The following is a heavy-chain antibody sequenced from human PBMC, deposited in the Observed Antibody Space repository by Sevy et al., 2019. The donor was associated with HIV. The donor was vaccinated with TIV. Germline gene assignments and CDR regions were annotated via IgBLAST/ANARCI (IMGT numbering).Heavy chain of an antibody. J-gene: IGHJ4*02. CDR1: GFTFSSYA. CDR2: ISYDGSNK. CDR3: ARGGGWELRASYFDY. Sequence: GGSLRLSCAASGFTFSSYAMHWVRQAPGKGLEWVVVISYDGSNKYYADSVKGRFTISRDNSKNTLYLQMNSLRAEDTAVYYCARGGGWELRASYFDYWGQGTLVTVSS. V-gene: IGHV3-30-3*01. D-gene: IGHD1-26*01.